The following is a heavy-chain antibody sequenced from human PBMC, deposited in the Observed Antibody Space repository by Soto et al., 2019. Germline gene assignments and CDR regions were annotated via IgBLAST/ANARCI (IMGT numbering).Heavy chain of an antibody. V-gene: IGHV4-59*11. D-gene: IGHD2-21*01. CDR2: VYYSGNA. J-gene: IGHJ3*02. CDR3: ARGNDWKSSTFDI. Sequence: PSETLSFTCTVSGGSLTDHDWNLISQPPGKGLDCIGYVYYSGNANYNPSLKSRVTISVDTSKNQFSLNLRSVTAEDTDVYYCARGNDWKSSTFDIVPQGRMV. CDR1: GGSLTDHD.